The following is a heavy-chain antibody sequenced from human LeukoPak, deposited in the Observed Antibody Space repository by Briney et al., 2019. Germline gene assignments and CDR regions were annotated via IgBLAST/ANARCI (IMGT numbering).Heavy chain of an antibody. J-gene: IGHJ4*02. Sequence: ASVKVTCKVSGYTLTELSMHWVRQAPGKGLEWMGGFDPEDGETIYAQKFQGRVTMTEDTSTDTAYMELSSLRSEDTAVYYCATPIVGGLYFDYWGQGTLVTVSS. V-gene: IGHV1-24*01. CDR2: FDPEDGET. CDR3: ATPIVGGLYFDY. D-gene: IGHD1-26*01. CDR1: GYTLTELS.